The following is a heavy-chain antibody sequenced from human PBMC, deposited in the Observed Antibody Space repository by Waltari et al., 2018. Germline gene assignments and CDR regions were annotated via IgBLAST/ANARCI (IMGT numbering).Heavy chain of an antibody. CDR2: ISSSGSTI. J-gene: IGHJ6*02. CDR3: ASRIVVVPAATRYYYYGMDV. CDR1: GFTFSSYE. Sequence: EVQLVESGGGLVQPGGSLRLSCAAAGFTFSSYEMNWVRQAPGKGLEWVSYISSSGSTIYYADSGKGRFTISRDNAKNSLYLQMNRLRAEDTAVYYCASRIVVVPAATRYYYYGMDVWGQGTTVTVSS. D-gene: IGHD2-2*01. V-gene: IGHV3-48*03.